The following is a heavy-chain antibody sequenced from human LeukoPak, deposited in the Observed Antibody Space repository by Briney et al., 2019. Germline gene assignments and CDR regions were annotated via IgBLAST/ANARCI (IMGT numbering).Heavy chain of an antibody. J-gene: IGHJ4*02. V-gene: IGHV3-7*03. CDR1: GFSFSSYW. CDR3: ARGGGHLDC. CDR2: IKQDGSDK. D-gene: IGHD4-23*01. Sequence: GGSLRLSCAASGFSFSSYWMSWVRQAPGKGLEWVANIKQDGSDKYYLTSVRGRFTISRDNAKNSLFLQMNSPRVEDTAVYYCARGGGHLDCWGQGTLVTVSS.